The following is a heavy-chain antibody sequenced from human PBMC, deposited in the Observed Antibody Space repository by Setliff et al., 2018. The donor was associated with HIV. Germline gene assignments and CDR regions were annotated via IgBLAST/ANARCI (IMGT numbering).Heavy chain of an antibody. Sequence: PSETLSLTCSVSNFSIGSGYYWGWIRLPPGERPEWIGSMYYVGSTYYHPSLESRSSISIDTSENTLSLSLTSVTVADTAVYFCARSRWLSNTAYYFDFWGRGKLVTVSS. V-gene: IGHV4-38-2*02. CDR3: ARSRWLSNTAYYFDF. CDR1: NFSIGSGYY. CDR2: MYYVGST. D-gene: IGHD3-10*01. J-gene: IGHJ4*02.